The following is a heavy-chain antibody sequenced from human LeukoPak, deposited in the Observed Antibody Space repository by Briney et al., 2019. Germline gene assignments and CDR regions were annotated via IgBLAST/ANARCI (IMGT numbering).Heavy chain of an antibody. D-gene: IGHD3-10*01. V-gene: IGHV1-24*01. Sequence: ASVKVSCXVSGYTLTELSMHWVRQAHGKGLEWMEGFDPEDGETIYAQKFQGRVTMTEDTSTDTAYMELSSLRSEDTAVYYCATDRTYYYGSGSYMDYWGQGTLVTVSS. CDR2: FDPEDGET. CDR1: GYTLTELS. J-gene: IGHJ4*02. CDR3: ATDRTYYYGSGSYMDY.